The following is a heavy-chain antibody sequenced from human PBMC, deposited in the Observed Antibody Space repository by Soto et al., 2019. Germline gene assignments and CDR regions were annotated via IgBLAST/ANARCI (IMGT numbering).Heavy chain of an antibody. CDR1: GFTFGDYA. CDR2: TRSKAYGGTT. D-gene: IGHD2-15*01. J-gene: IGHJ6*03. CDR3: TSDGYCSGGSCYPELDYYYYYMDV. V-gene: IGHV3-49*03. Sequence: GGSLRLSCTASGFTFGDYAMSWFRQAPGKGLEWVGFTRSKAYGGTTEYAASVEGRFTISRDDSKSIAYLQMNSLKTEDTAVYYCTSDGYCSGGSCYPELDYYYYYMDVWGKGTTVTVS.